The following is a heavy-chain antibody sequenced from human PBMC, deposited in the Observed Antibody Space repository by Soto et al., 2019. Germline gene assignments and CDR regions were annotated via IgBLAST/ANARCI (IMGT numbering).Heavy chain of an antibody. CDR1: GYTFTSYG. CDR3: ARVHDGYCSGGSCYGNWFDP. V-gene: IGHV1-18*01. CDR2: ISAYNGNT. Sequence: ASVKVSCKASGYTFTSYGISWVRQAPGQGLEWMGWISAYNGNTNYAQKLQGRVTMTRDTSTSTAYMELSSLRSEDTAVYYCARVHDGYCSGGSCYGNWFDPWGQGTLVTVSS. D-gene: IGHD2-15*01. J-gene: IGHJ5*02.